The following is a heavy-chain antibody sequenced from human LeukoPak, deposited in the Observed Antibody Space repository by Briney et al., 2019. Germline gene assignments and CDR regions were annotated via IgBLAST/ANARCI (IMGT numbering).Heavy chain of an antibody. CDR2: IYYSGST. CDR3: ARQNDILTGYYQFDY. D-gene: IGHD3-9*01. V-gene: IGHV4-39*01. Sequence: SETLSLTCTVSGGSINSSSYYWGWIRQPPGKGLEWIGSIYYSGSTYYNPSLKSRVTISVDTSKNQFSLKLSSVTAADTAVYYCARQNDILTGYYQFDYWGQGTLVTVSS. J-gene: IGHJ4*02. CDR1: GGSINSSSYY.